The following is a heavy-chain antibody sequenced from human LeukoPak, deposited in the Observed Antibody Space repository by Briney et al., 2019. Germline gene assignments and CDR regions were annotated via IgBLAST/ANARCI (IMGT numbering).Heavy chain of an antibody. V-gene: IGHV3-23*01. J-gene: IGHJ4*02. CDR3: AKTIVATAPIYYFDY. CDR2: VSGSGGIT. CDR1: GFTFSSYV. D-gene: IGHD5-12*01. Sequence: PGGSLRLSCAASGFTFSSYVIHWVRQAPGKGLEWVSAVSGSGGITYYADSVKGRFTISRDNSKNTLYLQMNSLRAEDTAVYYCAKTIVATAPIYYFDYWGQGTLVTVS.